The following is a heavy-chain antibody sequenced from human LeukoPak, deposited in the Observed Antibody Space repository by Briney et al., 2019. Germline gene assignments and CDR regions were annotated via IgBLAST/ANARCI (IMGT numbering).Heavy chain of an antibody. D-gene: IGHD6-19*01. Sequence: GGSLRLSCAASGFTFSSYSMNWVRQAPGKGLEWVSYISSSSSTIYYADSVKGRFTISRDNSKNTLYLQMNSLRAEDTAVYYCAKALWLVLPNNWFDPWGQGTLVTVSS. V-gene: IGHV3-48*01. CDR3: AKALWLVLPNNWFDP. CDR1: GFTFSSYS. CDR2: ISSSSSTI. J-gene: IGHJ5*02.